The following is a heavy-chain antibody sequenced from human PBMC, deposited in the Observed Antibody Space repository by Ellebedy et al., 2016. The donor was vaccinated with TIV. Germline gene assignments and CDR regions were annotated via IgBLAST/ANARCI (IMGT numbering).Heavy chain of an antibody. CDR1: GFTFSNYA. Sequence: GGSLRLSCAASGFTFSNYAMSWVRRSPGKGLDWVSLISGNGEYTYYADSVKGRLTISRDNSMDTLYLQMNSLRAEDTAVYYCARDGTYGDYEGALDYWGQGTLVTVSS. CDR2: ISGNGEYT. V-gene: IGHV3-23*01. J-gene: IGHJ4*02. D-gene: IGHD4-17*01. CDR3: ARDGTYGDYEGALDY.